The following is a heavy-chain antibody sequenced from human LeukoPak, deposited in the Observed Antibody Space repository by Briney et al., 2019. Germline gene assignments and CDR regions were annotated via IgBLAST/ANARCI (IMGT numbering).Heavy chain of an antibody. J-gene: IGHJ4*02. CDR1: GFTFSSYS. CDR2: ISSSSSYI. CDR3: ARVQVAYCGGDCYSGIDY. Sequence: PGGSLRLSCAASGFTFSSYSINWVRQAPGKGLEWVSSISSSSSYIYYADSVKGRFTISRDNAKNSLYLQMNSLRAEDTAVYYCARVQVAYCGGDCYSGIDYWGQGTLVTVSS. V-gene: IGHV3-21*01. D-gene: IGHD2-21*02.